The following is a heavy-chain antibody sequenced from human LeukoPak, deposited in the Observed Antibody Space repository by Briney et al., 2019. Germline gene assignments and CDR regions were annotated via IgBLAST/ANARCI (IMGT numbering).Heavy chain of an antibody. CDR2: INPSGGST. Sequence: ASVKVSCKASGYTFTSYYMHWVRQAPGQGLEWMGIINPSGGSTSYAQKFQGRVTMTRDMSTSTVYMELSSLRSEDTAVYYCARALPTFHRTSNLAAAGSYYFDYWGQGTLVTVSS. D-gene: IGHD6-13*01. CDR1: GYTFTSYY. CDR3: ARALPTFHRTSNLAAAGSYYFDY. V-gene: IGHV1-46*01. J-gene: IGHJ4*02.